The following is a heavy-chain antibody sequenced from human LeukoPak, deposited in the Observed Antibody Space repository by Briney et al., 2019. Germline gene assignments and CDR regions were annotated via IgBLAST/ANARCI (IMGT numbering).Heavy chain of an antibody. Sequence: RSSETLSLTCIVSGGSISSYYWSWIRQPPGKGLEWIGYIYYSGSTYYNPSLKSRVTISVDTSKNQFSLKLSSVTAADTAVYYCARDVQLGLDYWGQGTLVTVSS. D-gene: IGHD6-6*01. V-gene: IGHV4-59*12. CDR3: ARDVQLGLDY. CDR2: IYYSGST. CDR1: GGSISSYY. J-gene: IGHJ4*02.